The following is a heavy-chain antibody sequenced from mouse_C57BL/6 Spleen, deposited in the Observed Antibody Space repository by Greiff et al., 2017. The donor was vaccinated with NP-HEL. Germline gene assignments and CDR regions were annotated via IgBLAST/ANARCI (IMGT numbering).Heavy chain of an antibody. Sequence: QVQLQQPGAELVRPGSSVKLSCKASGYTFTSYWMHWVKQRPIQGLEWIGNIDPSDSETHYNQKFKDKATLTVDESSSTAYMQLSSLTSEDSAVYYCARGPLPHMDYWGQGTSVTVSS. CDR1: GYTFTSYW. CDR3: ARGPLPHMDY. J-gene: IGHJ4*01. CDR2: IDPSDSET. V-gene: IGHV1-52*01.